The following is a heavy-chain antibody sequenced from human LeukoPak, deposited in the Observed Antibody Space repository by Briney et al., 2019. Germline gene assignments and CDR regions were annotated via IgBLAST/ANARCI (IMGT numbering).Heavy chain of an antibody. Sequence: SETLSLTCTVSGYSISSGYYWGWIRQPPGKGLEWIGYIYHSGSTYYNPSLKSRVTISVDRSKNQFSLKLSSVTAADTAVYYCAREVRLYDSSGYYFDYWGQGTLVTVSS. CDR3: AREVRLYDSSGYYFDY. V-gene: IGHV4-38-2*02. CDR1: GYSISSGYY. D-gene: IGHD3-22*01. CDR2: IYHSGST. J-gene: IGHJ4*02.